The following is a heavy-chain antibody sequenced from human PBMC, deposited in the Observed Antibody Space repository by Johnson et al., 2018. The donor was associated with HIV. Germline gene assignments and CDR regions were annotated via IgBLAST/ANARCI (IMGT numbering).Heavy chain of an antibody. V-gene: IGHV3-20*04. J-gene: IGHJ3*02. CDR2: INWNGDSK. CDR1: GSNFDDYG. D-gene: IGHD1-1*01. Sequence: VQLVESGGGVARPGGSLRLSCAASGSNFDDYGMSWVRQAPGKGLEWVSGINWNGDSKGYADSVKGRFTISRDNAKNTLYLQMNRLRAEETALYFCARVEYWNHDSDAFDIWGQGTMVTVAS. CDR3: ARVEYWNHDSDAFDI.